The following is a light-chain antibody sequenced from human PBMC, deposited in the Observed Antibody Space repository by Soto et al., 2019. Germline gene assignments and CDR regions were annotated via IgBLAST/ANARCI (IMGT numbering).Light chain of an antibody. CDR2: GAS. Sequence: EIVLTQSPGTLSLSPGERVTLSCRASQSVSMNYLAWYQQKPGQAPRLLIYGASSRATGIPDRFSGSGSGTDFTLTISSLEPEDFAVYYCQQRSNWPPTFGQGTKVDIK. J-gene: IGKJ1*01. CDR3: QQRSNWPPT. V-gene: IGKV3D-20*02. CDR1: QSVSMNY.